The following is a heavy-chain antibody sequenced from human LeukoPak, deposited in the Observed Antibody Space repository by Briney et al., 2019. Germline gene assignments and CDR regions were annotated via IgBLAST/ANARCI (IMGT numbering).Heavy chain of an antibody. V-gene: IGHV4-38-2*02. J-gene: IGHJ4*02. CDR3: ARGGQYYYGSGRPGNFDY. CDR2: IYHSGST. Sequence: SETLSLTCTVSGYSISSGYYWGRIRQPPGKGLEWIGSIYHSGSTYYNPSLKSRVTISVDTSKNQFSLKLSSVTAADTAVYYCARGGQYYYGSGRPGNFDYWGQGTLVTVSS. CDR1: GYSISSGYY. D-gene: IGHD3-10*01.